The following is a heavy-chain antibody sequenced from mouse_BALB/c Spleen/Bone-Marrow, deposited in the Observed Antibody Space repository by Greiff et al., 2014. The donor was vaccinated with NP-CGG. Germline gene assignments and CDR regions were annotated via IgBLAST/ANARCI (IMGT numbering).Heavy chain of an antibody. J-gene: IGHJ1*01. CDR3: ARKLSGYFDV. V-gene: IGHV1S29*02. Sequence: EVQLQQSGPELVKPGASVKISCKASGYTFTDYNMHWVKQSHGKSLEWIGYIYPYNGGTGYNQKFKSKATFTVDNSSSTAYMELRSLAAEDSAVYYCARKLSGYFDVWGAGTTVTVSS. CDR2: IYPYNGGT. CDR1: GYTFTDYN. D-gene: IGHD1-1*02.